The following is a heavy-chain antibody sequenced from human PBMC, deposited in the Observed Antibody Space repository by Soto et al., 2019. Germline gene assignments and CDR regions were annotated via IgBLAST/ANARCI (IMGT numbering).Heavy chain of an antibody. Sequence: PGESLKISCKGSGYSFTSYWIGWVRQMPGKGLEWMGITYPGDSDTRYSPSFQGQVTISADKSISTAYLQWSSLKASDTAMYYCARLRSAPGYSYVTATDYYGMDVWGQGTTVTVSS. CDR2: TYPGDSDT. V-gene: IGHV5-51*01. J-gene: IGHJ6*02. D-gene: IGHD5-18*01. CDR1: GYSFTSYW. CDR3: ARLRSAPGYSYVTATDYYGMDV.